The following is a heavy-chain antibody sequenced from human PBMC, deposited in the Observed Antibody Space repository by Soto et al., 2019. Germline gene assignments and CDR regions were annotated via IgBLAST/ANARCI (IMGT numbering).Heavy chain of an antibody. D-gene: IGHD5-18*01. J-gene: IGHJ4*02. CDR2: IWYDGSNK. CDR3: ARDAGYSYGPFDY. Sequence: GSLRLSCAASGFTFSSYGMHWVRQAPGKGLEWVAVIWYDGSNKYYADSVKGRFTISRDNSKNTLYLQMNSLRAEDTAVYYCARDAGYSYGPFDYWGQGTLVTVSS. CDR1: GFTFSSYG. V-gene: IGHV3-33*01.